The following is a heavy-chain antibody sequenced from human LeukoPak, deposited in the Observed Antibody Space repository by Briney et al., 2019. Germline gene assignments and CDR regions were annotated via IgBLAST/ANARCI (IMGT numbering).Heavy chain of an antibody. CDR3: ARVLWANSYYSSDPYYFDY. Sequence: ASVKVSCKASGYTFTTYAITWVRQAPGQGLEWMGWINTYNGDTNYAENLQGTVTMTTDKSKSTDYMELRRLRSDDTAVFYCARVLWANSYYSSDPYYFDYWGQGTLVTVSS. J-gene: IGHJ4*02. V-gene: IGHV1-18*01. CDR2: INTYNGDT. D-gene: IGHD3-22*01. CDR1: GYTFTTYA.